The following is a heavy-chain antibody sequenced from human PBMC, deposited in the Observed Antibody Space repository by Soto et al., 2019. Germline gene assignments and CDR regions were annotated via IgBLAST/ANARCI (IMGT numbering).Heavy chain of an antibody. D-gene: IGHD6-19*01. CDR1: GFTFSSYA. CDR2: ISYDGSNK. J-gene: IGHJ4*02. V-gene: IGHV3-30*18. CDR3: AXXGXXXXGWYFDY. Sequence: QVQLVESGGGVVQPGRSLRLSCAASGFTFSSYAMHWVRQAPGKGLEWVAVISYDGSNKYYADSVKGRFTISRDNSKNTLYLQMNSLRAEDTAVYYCAXXGXXXXGWYFDYWGQGTLVTVSS.